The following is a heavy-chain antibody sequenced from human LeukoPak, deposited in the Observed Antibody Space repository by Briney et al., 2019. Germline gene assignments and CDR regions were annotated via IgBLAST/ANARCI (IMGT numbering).Heavy chain of an antibody. J-gene: IGHJ4*02. CDR1: GFTFDGYA. V-gene: IGHV3-9*01. CDR3: AKDTDRVVTGTDF. CDR2: ICWSSGSI. Sequence: PGRSLRLSCAASGFTFDGYAMHWVRQAPGKGLEWVSGICWSSGSIGYADSVKGRSTTSRHNDKTSLSLQMQRLRAEHTALSYSAKDTDRVVTGTDFCGQATLVTVSS. D-gene: IGHD6-19*01.